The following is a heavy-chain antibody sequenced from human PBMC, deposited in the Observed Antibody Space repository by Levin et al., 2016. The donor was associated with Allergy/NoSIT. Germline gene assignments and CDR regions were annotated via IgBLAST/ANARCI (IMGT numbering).Heavy chain of an antibody. V-gene: IGHV4-39*01. CDR1: GGSISSYY. J-gene: IGHJ3*02. CDR3: ARHTPTRRITIFGVVTLAFDI. D-gene: IGHD3-3*01. CDR2: IYYSGST. Sequence: SETLSLTCTVSGGSISSYYWGWIRQPPGKGLEWIGSIYYSGSTYYNPSLKSRVTISVDTSKNQFSLKLSSVTAADTAVYYCARHTPTRRITIFGVVTLAFDIWGQGTMVTVSS.